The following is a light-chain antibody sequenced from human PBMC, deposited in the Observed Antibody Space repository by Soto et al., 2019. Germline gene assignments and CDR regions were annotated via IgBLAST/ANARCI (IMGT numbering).Light chain of an antibody. J-gene: IGLJ1*01. V-gene: IGLV2-8*01. Sequence: QSALTQPPSASGSPGQSVTISCTGTSSDIGVYDFVSWYQQHPGKAPKVIIYQVNKRPSGVPDRFSGSKSGNTASLTVSGIRHEDEADYLCSSFAGSSSHYVFGNGPKVTVL. CDR2: QVN. CDR3: SSFAGSSSHYV. CDR1: SSDIGVYDF.